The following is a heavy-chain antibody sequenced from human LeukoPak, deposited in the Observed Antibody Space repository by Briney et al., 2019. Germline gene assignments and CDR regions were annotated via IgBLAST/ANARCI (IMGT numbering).Heavy chain of an antibody. CDR2: INHSGST. V-gene: IGHV4-34*01. CDR3: ASVIAVANNFDY. CDR1: GGSISSYY. D-gene: IGHD6-19*01. J-gene: IGHJ4*02. Sequence: KASETLSLTCTVSGGSISSYYWSWIRQPPGKGLEWIGEINHSGSTNYNPSLKSRVTISVDTSKNQFSLKLSSVTAADTAVYYCASVIAVANNFDYWGQGTLVTVSS.